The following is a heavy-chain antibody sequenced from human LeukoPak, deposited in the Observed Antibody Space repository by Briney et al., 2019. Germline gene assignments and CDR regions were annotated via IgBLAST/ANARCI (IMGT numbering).Heavy chain of an antibody. CDR3: ARAAYASSPDY. J-gene: IGHJ4*02. CDR2: ISPSSSSI. V-gene: IGHV3-48*02. Sequence: GGSLRLSCAASGFTFSSYSMNWVRQAPGKGLEWVTYISPSSSSIYSADSVKGRFTISRDNAKNSLYLQMYSLRDEDTAVYYCARAAYASSPDYWGQGTLVTVSS. D-gene: IGHD2-2*01. CDR1: GFTFSSYS.